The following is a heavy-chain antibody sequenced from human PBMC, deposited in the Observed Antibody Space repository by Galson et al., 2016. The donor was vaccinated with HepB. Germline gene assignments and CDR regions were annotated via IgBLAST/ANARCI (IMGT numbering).Heavy chain of an antibody. CDR3: ARQYWGGPSDY. CDR1: GVSISSSDW. Sequence: SETLSLTRAVSGVSISSSDWWSWVRQPPGQGLEWIGQIFHSGRVNYTPSLASRVTISIDTSNNHFSLRLTSVTAADTALYSCARQYWGGPSDYWGQGTLVTVSS. J-gene: IGHJ4*02. CDR2: IFHSGRV. V-gene: IGHV4-4*02. D-gene: IGHD2/OR15-2a*01.